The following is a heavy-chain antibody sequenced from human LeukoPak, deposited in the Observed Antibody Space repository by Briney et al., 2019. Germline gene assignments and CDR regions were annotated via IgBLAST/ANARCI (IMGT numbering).Heavy chain of an antibody. D-gene: IGHD3-3*01. CDR3: ARSSVTIFGPGQLNWFDP. CDR2: INPSGGST. Sequence: ASAKVSCKASGYTFTSYYMHWVRQAPGQGLEWMGIINPSGGSTSYAQKFQGRVTMTRDTSTSTVYMELSSLRSEDTAVYYCARSSVTIFGPGQLNWFDPWGQGTLVTVSS. J-gene: IGHJ5*02. CDR1: GYTFTSYY. V-gene: IGHV1-46*01.